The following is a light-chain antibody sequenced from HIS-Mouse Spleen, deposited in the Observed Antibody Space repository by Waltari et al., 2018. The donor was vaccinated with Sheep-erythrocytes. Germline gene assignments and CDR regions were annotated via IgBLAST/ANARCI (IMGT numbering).Light chain of an antibody. CDR3: AAWDDSLNGYV. CDR2: SNN. CDR1: SSDVGGYNY. Sequence: QSALTQPRSVSGSPGQSVTIPCTGTSSDVGGYNYVSWYQQHPGKAPKLLIYSNNQRPSGVPDRFSGSKSGTSASLAISGLQSEDEADYYCAAWDDSLNGYVFGTGTKVTVL. J-gene: IGLJ1*01. V-gene: IGLV2-11*01.